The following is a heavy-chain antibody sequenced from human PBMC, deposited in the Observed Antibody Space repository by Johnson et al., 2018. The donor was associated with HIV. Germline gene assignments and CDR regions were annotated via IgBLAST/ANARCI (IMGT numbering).Heavy chain of an antibody. D-gene: IGHD6-13*01. CDR3: AREMGMAAAGTLDAFDI. J-gene: IGHJ3*02. V-gene: IGHV3-20*04. CDR2: INWNGVRT. Sequence: EVLLLESGGGVVRPGGSLRLSCAASGFTFDDYGLSWVRQAPGKGLEWVSGINWNGVRTGYLDSMKGRFTISRDNAKNSLYLQMNSLGADDTALDYCAREMGMAAAGTLDAFDIWGQGTMVTVSS. CDR1: GFTFDDYG.